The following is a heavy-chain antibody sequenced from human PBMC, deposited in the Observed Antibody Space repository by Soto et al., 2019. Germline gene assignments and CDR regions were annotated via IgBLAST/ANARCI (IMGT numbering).Heavy chain of an antibody. Sequence: QVQLVQAGAELKKPGSSVKVSYKASGDTFSFYTINWVRQAPGLGLEWMGRVNPILSMSNYAQKFQGRVTMTADKSTRTAYMELRSLRYEDAAFDYCATSYGSGYRAFDYWGQGALVTVSS. D-gene: IGHD3-10*01. CDR2: VNPILSMS. V-gene: IGHV1-69*02. CDR3: ATSYGSGYRAFDY. J-gene: IGHJ4*02. CDR1: GDTFSFYT.